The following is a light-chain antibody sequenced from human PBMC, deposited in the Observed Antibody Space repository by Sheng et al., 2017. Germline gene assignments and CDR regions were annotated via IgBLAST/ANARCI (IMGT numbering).Light chain of an antibody. J-gene: IGKJ4*01. CDR2: GAS. CDR3: QQYGSSTELT. Sequence: EIVLTQSPGTLSLSPGERATLSCRASQSVSSTYLAWYQQTPGQAPRLLIYGASSRATGIPDRFSGSGSGTDFTLIISRLEPEDFAVYYCQQYGSSTELTFGGGTKVEIK. CDR1: QSVSSTY. V-gene: IGKV3-20*01.